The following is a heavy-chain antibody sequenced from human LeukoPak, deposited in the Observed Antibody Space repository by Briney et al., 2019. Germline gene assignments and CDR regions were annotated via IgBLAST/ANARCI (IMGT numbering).Heavy chain of an antibody. CDR2: IYYSGST. CDR3: ARWTTVGSNWFDP. V-gene: IGHV4-31*03. J-gene: IGHJ5*02. Sequence: PSETLSLTCTVSGGSISSGGYYWSWIRQHPGTGLEWIGYIYYSGSTYYNPSLKSRVTISVDTSKNQFSLKLSSVTAADTAVYYCARWTTVGSNWFDPWGQGTLVTVSS. CDR1: GGSISSGGYY. D-gene: IGHD4-23*01.